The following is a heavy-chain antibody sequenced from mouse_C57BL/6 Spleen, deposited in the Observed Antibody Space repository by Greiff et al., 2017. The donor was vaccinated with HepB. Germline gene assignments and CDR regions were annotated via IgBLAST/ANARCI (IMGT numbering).Heavy chain of an antibody. J-gene: IGHJ3*01. CDR3: ARDVTTVVANRFAY. Sequence: EVKVEESGGGLVKPGGSLKLSCAASGFTFSSYAMSWVRQTPEKRLEWVATISDGGSYTYYPDNVKGRCTISRDNAKNNLYLQMSHLKSEDTAMYYCARDVTTVVANRFAYWGQGTLVTVSA. CDR2: ISDGGSYT. D-gene: IGHD1-1*01. V-gene: IGHV5-4*01. CDR1: GFTFSSYA.